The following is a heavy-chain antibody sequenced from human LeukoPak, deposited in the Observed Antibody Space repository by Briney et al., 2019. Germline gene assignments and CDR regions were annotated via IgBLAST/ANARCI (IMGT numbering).Heavy chain of an antibody. CDR3: AREQPDDRSGPDVPNDAFDI. J-gene: IGHJ3*02. D-gene: IGHD3-22*01. CDR2: IYYSGSP. CDR1: GDSLSRGGYY. V-gene: IGHV4-31*03. Sequence: PSETLSLTCTVSGDSLSRGGYYWSWIRQHPGKGLEWHGYIYYSGSPNYHPSPKSRITRSVDTTKNQFYLKQRSVTAADTAVYYCAREQPDDRSGPDVPNDAFDICGQGTMVTVSS.